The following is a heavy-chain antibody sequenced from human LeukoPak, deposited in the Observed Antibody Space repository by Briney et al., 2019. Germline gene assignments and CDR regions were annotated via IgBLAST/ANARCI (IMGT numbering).Heavy chain of an antibody. D-gene: IGHD2-2*01. V-gene: IGHV3-33*06. Sequence: GGSLRLSCAASGFIFSSYGMHWVRQAPGKGLEWVAVIWSDASNTYYVDSVKGRFTISRDNSKNTLYLQMSSLRAEDTAVYYCAKLLSGYCSRTSCLNWFDPWGQGTLVTVSS. CDR1: GFIFSSYG. CDR2: IWSDASNT. J-gene: IGHJ5*02. CDR3: AKLLSGYCSRTSCLNWFDP.